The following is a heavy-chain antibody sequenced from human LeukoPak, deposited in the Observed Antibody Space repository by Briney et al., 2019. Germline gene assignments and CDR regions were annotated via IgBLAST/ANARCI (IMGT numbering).Heavy chain of an antibody. Sequence: SETLSLTCSVSGGSISYYDWSWIRQPPGKGLEWIGYIYYSGSTNYNPSLKSRVTISVDTSKNQFSLKLSSVTAADTAVYYCARRSPNDCWSGYSPFDYWGQGTLVTVSS. CDR2: IYYSGST. D-gene: IGHD3-3*01. V-gene: IGHV4-59*01. J-gene: IGHJ4*02. CDR3: ARRSPNDCWSGYSPFDY. CDR1: GGSISYYD.